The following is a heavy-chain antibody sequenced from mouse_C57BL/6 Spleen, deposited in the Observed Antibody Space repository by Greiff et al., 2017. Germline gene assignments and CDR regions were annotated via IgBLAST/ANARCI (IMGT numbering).Heavy chain of an antibody. CDR1: GFTFSDYY. V-gene: IGHV5-12*01. CDR2: ISNGGGST. CDR3: ARQDGYLDY. D-gene: IGHD2-3*01. Sequence: EVKVVESGGGLVQPGGSLKLSCAASGFTFSDYYMYWVRQTPEKRLEWVAYISNGGGSTYYPDTVKGRFTISRDNAKNTLYLQMSRLKSEDTAMYYCARQDGYLDYWGQGTTLTVSS. J-gene: IGHJ2*01.